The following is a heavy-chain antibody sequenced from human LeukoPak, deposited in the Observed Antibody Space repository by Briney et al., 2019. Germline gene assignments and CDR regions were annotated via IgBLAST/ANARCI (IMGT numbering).Heavy chain of an antibody. CDR3: ARDSYGTFDY. J-gene: IGHJ4*02. V-gene: IGHV3-66*02. Sequence: PGGSLRLSCAASGFTVSSNYMSWVRQAPGKGLEWVSVTYSGGSTYYADSVKGRFTISRDNSKNTLYLQMNSLRAEDTAVYYCARDSYGTFDYWGQGTLVTVSS. CDR2: TYSGGST. CDR1: GFTVSSNY. D-gene: IGHD4-17*01.